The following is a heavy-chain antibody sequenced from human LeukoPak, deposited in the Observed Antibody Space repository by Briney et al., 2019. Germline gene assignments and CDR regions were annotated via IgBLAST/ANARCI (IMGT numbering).Heavy chain of an antibody. CDR3: ARADWGSIDY. CDR1: GFTFSHYW. D-gene: IGHD7-27*01. J-gene: IGHJ4*02. CDR2: IRPDANDG. Sequence: GGSLRLSCAAYGFTFSHYWMTWVRQAPGKGLEWVAIIRPDANDGSYVDSVKGRFTISRDNARNSLYLQLNSLRAEDTAVYFCARADWGSIDYWGQGALVTVSS. V-gene: IGHV3-7*01.